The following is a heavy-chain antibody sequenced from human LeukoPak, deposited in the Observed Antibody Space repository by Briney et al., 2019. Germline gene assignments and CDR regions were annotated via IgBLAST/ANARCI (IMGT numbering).Heavy chain of an antibody. CDR1: GFTFSSHA. V-gene: IGHV3-23*01. J-gene: IGHJ4*02. Sequence: GGSLRLSCAASGFTFSSHAMSWVRQAPGQGLEWVSSISGSGSSTYYADSVKGRFTISRDNSKNTLYLQMNSLRAEDTALYYCVKWTITIFGVIKRFDYWGQGTLVTLSS. D-gene: IGHD3-3*01. CDR3: VKWTITIFGVIKRFDY. CDR2: ISGSGSST.